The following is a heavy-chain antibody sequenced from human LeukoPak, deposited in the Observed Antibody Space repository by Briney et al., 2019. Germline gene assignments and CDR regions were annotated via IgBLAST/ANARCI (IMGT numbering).Heavy chain of an antibody. Sequence: ASVTVSCKTCGYTVSDYDMHWVHKAPGQGLEWMGWLRGDTGDTGSPQKFKGGVTMTRDTATNTAYMQLSRLTYDDTAMYFCARVRGNSCDYWGQGTLVTVSS. J-gene: IGHJ4*02. CDR3: ARVRGNSCDY. D-gene: IGHD6-13*01. CDR1: GYTVSDYD. CDR2: LRGDTGDT. V-gene: IGHV1-2*02.